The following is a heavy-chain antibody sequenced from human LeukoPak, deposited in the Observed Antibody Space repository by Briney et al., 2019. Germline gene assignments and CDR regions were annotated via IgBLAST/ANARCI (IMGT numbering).Heavy chain of an antibody. CDR3: ASLGYCSGGSCYPWDYYYYMDV. CDR2: ISGGGDST. D-gene: IGHD2-15*01. Sequence: GGSLRLSCAASGFTFSTYAMRWVRQAPGKGLEWVSGISGGGDSTYYADSVKGRFTISRDNTKNTLYLQMNSLRAEDTAVYYCASLGYCSGGSCYPWDYYYYMDVWGKGTTVTVSS. V-gene: IGHV3-23*01. J-gene: IGHJ6*03. CDR1: GFTFSTYA.